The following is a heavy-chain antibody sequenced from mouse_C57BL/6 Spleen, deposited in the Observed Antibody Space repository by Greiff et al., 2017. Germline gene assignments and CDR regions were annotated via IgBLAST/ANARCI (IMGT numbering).Heavy chain of an antibody. D-gene: IGHD2-1*01. Sequence: QVQLQQPGAELVKPGASVKLSCKASGYTFTSYWMHWVKQRPGQGLEWIGMIHPNSGSTNYNEKFKSKATLTVDKSSSTAYMQLSSLTSEDSAVYYCARGDYYGKGYFDDWGQGTTLTVSS. CDR3: ARGDYYGKGYFDD. CDR2: IHPNSGST. V-gene: IGHV1-64*01. CDR1: GYTFTSYW. J-gene: IGHJ2*01.